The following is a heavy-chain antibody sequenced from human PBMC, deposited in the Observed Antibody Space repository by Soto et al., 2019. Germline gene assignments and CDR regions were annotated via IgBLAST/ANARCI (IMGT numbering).Heavy chain of an antibody. V-gene: IGHV4-30-4*01. J-gene: IGHJ4*02. CDR3: ARDRGSGYIRGYYFDY. Sequence: SETLSLTCTVSGGSISSGDYYWSWIRQPPGKGLEWIGYIYYSGSTYYNPSLKSRVTISVDTSKNQFSLKLSSVTAADTAVYYCARDRGSGYIRGYYFDYWGQGTLVTVSS. CDR1: GGSISSGDYY. CDR2: IYYSGST. D-gene: IGHD3-22*01.